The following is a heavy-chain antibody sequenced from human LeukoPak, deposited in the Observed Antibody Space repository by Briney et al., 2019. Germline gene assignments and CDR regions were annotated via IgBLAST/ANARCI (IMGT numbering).Heavy chain of an antibody. CDR3: AKDYCGGDCYSGWYFDL. J-gene: IGHJ2*01. CDR2: ISYNSDTI. D-gene: IGHD2-21*02. Sequence: GGSLRLSCAASGFTFDDYAMHWVRQAPGKGLEWVSGISYNSDTIAYADSVKGRFTISRDNAKNSLYLQVNSLRAEDTALYYCAKDYCGGDCYSGWYFDLWGRGTLVTVSS. CDR1: GFTFDDYA. V-gene: IGHV3-9*01.